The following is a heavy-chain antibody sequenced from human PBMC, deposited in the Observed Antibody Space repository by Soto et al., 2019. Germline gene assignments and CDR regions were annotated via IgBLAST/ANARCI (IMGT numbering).Heavy chain of an antibody. V-gene: IGHV5-51*01. CDR2: INPGDSDT. D-gene: IGHD3-10*01. Sequence: GESLKISCKGSGYSFTSYWIGWVRQMPGKGLEWMAIINPGDSDTRYSPSFQGQVTISADKSINTAYLQWSSLKASDTAMYYCARRLSYYGPEYGMGVWGQGTTVTVSS. CDR1: GYSFTSYW. J-gene: IGHJ6*02. CDR3: ARRLSYYGPEYGMGV.